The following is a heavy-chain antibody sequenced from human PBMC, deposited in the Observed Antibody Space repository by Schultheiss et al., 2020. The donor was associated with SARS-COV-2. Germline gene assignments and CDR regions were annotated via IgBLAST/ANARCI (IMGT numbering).Heavy chain of an antibody. J-gene: IGHJ4*02. Sequence: GGSLRLSCAASGFTVTNVSCVRQTPGEGLEWVSAISGSGGSTYYADSVKGRFTISRDNAKNSLYLQMNSLRAEDTAVYYCAKNSNSGIFDYWGQGTLVTVSS. CDR2: ISGSGGST. CDR3: AKNSNSGIFDY. D-gene: IGHD3-10*01. V-gene: IGHV3-23*01. CDR1: GFTVTNV.